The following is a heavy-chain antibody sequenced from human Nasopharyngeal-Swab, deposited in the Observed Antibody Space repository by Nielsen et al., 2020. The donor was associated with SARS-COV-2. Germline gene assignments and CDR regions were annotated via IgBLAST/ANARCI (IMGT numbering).Heavy chain of an antibody. V-gene: IGHV1-3*01. CDR3: ARDERTAGTIFGVVIIRGWFDP. CDR2: INAGNGNT. J-gene: IGHJ5*02. CDR1: GYTFTSYA. D-gene: IGHD3-3*01. Sequence: ASAKVSCKASGYTFTSYAMNWVRHAPGQRLEWMGWINAGNGNTKYSQKFQGRVTITRDTSASTAYMELNSLRSEDTAVYYCARDERTAGTIFGVVIIRGWFDPWGQGTLVTVSS.